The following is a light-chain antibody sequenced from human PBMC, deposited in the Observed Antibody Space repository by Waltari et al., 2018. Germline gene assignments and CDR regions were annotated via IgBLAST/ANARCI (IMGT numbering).Light chain of an antibody. Sequence: DFQMTQSPSTLSASVGDRVTITCRASQTIRSWLAWYQHKPGKAPKLLIYKASNLESGVPSSFSGSGSGTEFTLTVSSLQPDDFATYYCQQYDSYPWTFGQGTKVEI. CDR1: QTIRSW. J-gene: IGKJ1*01. CDR2: KAS. CDR3: QQYDSYPWT. V-gene: IGKV1-5*03.